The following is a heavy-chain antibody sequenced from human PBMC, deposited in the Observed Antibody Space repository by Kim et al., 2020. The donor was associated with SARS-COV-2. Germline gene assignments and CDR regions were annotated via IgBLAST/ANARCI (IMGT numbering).Heavy chain of an antibody. CDR3: ARTKYQITMKLDYYFDY. CDR1: SGAISSGGFH. V-gene: IGHV4-61*02. CDR2: IYSSGST. J-gene: IGHJ4*02. D-gene: IGHD3-22*01. Sequence: SETLSITCTVSSGAISSGGFHWSWIRQPAGKGLEWIGRIYSSGSTNYNPSLKSRVTMSLDMSKNQFSLNVSSVTAADTAVYYCARTKYQITMKLDYYFDYWSQGTQVTVSS.